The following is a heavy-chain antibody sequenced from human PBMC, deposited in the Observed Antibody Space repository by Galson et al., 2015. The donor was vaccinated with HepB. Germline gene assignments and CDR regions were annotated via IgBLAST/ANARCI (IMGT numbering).Heavy chain of an antibody. V-gene: IGHV6-1*01. J-gene: IGHJ4*02. Sequence: CAISGDSVSSNSAARNWIRQSPSRGLEWLGRTYYRSKWYNHYAVSVKSRITINPDTSKNQLSLQLSSVTPDDTAVYYCARSRGDLDCWGRGTLVAVSS. D-gene: IGHD3-10*01. CDR1: GDSVSSNSAA. CDR2: TYYRSKWYN. CDR3: ARSRGDLDC.